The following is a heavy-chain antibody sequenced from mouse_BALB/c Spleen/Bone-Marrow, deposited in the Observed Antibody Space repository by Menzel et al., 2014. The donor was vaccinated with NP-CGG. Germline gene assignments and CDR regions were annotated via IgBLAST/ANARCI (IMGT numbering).Heavy chain of an antibody. D-gene: IGHD2-14*01. CDR1: GFNIKDTY. J-gene: IGHJ2*01. CDR3: ARYRLGTYFDF. V-gene: IGHV14-3*02. CDR2: IDPANGNA. Sequence: SGAELVKPGASVKLSCTASGFNIKDTYMHWVKQRPEQGLEWIGRIDPANGNAKYDPKFQGKATITADTSSNTAYLQLGSLTSEDTAVYYCARYRLGTYFDFWGQGTTLTVSS.